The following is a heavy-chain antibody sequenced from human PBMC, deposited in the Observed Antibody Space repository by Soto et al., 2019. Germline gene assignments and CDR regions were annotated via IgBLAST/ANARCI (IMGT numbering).Heavy chain of an antibody. V-gene: IGHV1-69*01. J-gene: IGHJ6*02. Sequence: QVQLAQSGAEVKKPGSSVKVSCKPSGGTFSSYAISWVRQAPGQGLEWMGGVIPIFGTANYAQKFQGRVTITADESTSTAYMERSSLRSVDTAVYYCAREGNSYYYYYGMDVWGQGTTVTVSS. CDR1: GGTFSSYA. D-gene: IGHD2-21*01. CDR3: AREGNSYYYYYGMDV. CDR2: VIPIFGTA.